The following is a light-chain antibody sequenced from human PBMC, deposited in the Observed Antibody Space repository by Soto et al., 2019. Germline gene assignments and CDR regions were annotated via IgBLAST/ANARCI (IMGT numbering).Light chain of an antibody. CDR3: QQRGNWPQT. V-gene: IGKV3-11*01. CDR2: DAS. J-gene: IGKJ2*01. CDR1: QSVSSY. Sequence: EIVLTQSPATRSLSPGERATLSCRASQSVSSYLAWYQHKPGQAPRLLIYDASNRATGIPARFSGSGFGTDFTLTISSLEPEDFAVYYCQQRGNWPQTFGQGTKLEIK.